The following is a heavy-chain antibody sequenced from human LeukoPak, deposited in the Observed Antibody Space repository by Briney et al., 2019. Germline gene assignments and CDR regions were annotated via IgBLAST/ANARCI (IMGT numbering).Heavy chain of an antibody. Sequence: AGGSLRLSCAASGFRFTYYGMNWVRQAPGKGLEWVSYISSSSTTIYYADSVKGRFTISRDNAENSLYLQMNSLRAEDTAVYYCARQFCSGGSCYSGDFFDYRGQGTLVTVSS. V-gene: IGHV3-48*04. J-gene: IGHJ4*02. CDR3: ARQFCSGGSCYSGDFFDY. D-gene: IGHD2-15*01. CDR2: ISSSSTTI. CDR1: GFRFTYYG.